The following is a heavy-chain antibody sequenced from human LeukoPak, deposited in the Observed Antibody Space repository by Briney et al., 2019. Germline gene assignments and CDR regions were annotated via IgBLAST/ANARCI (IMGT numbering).Heavy chain of an antibody. CDR1: GFTFSSYW. V-gene: IGHV3-7*01. Sequence: GGSLRLSCAASGFTFSSYWMNWVRQAPGKGLEWVANIKQDGSEKYYVDSVKGRFTISRDNAKNSLYLQMNSLRAEDTAVYYCAREGCSTSCPDYYYYGMDVWGQGTTVTVSS. J-gene: IGHJ6*02. CDR2: IKQDGSEK. CDR3: AREGCSTSCPDYYYYGMDV. D-gene: IGHD2-2*01.